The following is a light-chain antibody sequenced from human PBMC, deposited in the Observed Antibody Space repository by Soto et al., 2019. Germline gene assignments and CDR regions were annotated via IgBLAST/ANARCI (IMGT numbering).Light chain of an antibody. CDR3: QQRSDWPPVIT. CDR2: DAS. CDR1: QSFSSY. V-gene: IGKV3-11*01. J-gene: IGKJ5*01. Sequence: EIVLTQSPATLSLSPGERATLSCRASQSFSSYLAWYKQKPGQAPRLLSYDASKRATGNPARFSGRGSGTRFPLTISRLEPEDVAVSYWQQRSDWPPVITFGQGTRLEIK.